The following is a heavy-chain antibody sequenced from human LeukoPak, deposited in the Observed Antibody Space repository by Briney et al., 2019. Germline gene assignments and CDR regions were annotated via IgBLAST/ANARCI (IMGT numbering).Heavy chain of an antibody. V-gene: IGHV4-4*02. J-gene: IGHJ4*02. CDR1: GGSISSSNW. D-gene: IGHD4-17*01. Sequence: SETLSLTCAVSGGSISSSNWWSWVRQPPGKGLEWIGEIYHSGSTNYNPSLKSRVTMSVDTSKNQFSLKLSSVTAADTAVYYCARYMTTVFPSLGYWGQGTLVTVSS. CDR2: IYHSGST. CDR3: ARYMTTVFPSLGY.